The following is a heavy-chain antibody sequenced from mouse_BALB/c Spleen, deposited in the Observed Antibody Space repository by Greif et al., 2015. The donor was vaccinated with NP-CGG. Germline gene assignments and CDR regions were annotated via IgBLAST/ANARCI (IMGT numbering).Heavy chain of an antibody. CDR2: IRNKANGYTT. D-gene: IGHD2-4*01. Sequence: EVKVVESGGGLVQPGGSLRLSCATSGFTFTDYYMSWVRQPPGKALEWLGFIRNKANGYTTEYSASVKGRFTISRDNSQSILYLQMNTLRAEDSATYYCARDSDYGFAYWGQGTLVTVSA. J-gene: IGHJ3*01. CDR1: GFTFTDYY. CDR3: ARDSDYGFAY. V-gene: IGHV7-3*02.